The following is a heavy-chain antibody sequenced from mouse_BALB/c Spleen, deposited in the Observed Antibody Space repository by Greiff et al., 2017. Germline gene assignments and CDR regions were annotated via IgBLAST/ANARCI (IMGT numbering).Heavy chain of an antibody. Sequence: EVQLVESGGGLVKPGGSLKLSCAASGFTFSDYYMYWVRQTPEKRLEWVATISDGGSYTYYPDSVKGRFTISRDNAKNNLYLQMSSLKSEDTAMYYCARDRAPLIPRYFDVWGAGTTVTVSS. CDR2: ISDGGSYT. J-gene: IGHJ1*01. V-gene: IGHV5-4*02. CDR1: GFTFSDYY. CDR3: ARDRAPLIPRYFDV.